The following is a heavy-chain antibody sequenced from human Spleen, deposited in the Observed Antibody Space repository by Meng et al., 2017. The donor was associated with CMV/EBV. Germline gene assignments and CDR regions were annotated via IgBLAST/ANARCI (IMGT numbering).Heavy chain of an antibody. J-gene: IGHJ5*02. D-gene: IGHD5-18*01. CDR1: GYTFTSYY. CDR2: INPSGGST. V-gene: IGHV1-46*01. Sequence: ASVKVSCKASGYTFTSYYMHWVRQAPGQGLEWMGIINPSGGSTSYAQKFQGRVTMTSDNSINTAYMELSSLKSEDTAVYYCARGRRPRGYSYGVIWFDPWGQGTLVTVSS. CDR3: ARGRRPRGYSYGVIWFDP.